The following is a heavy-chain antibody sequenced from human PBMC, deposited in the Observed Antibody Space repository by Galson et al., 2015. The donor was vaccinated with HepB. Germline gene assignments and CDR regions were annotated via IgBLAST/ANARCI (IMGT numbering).Heavy chain of an antibody. CDR2: IYDNGNT. CDR3: TREINWAFHI. D-gene: IGHD1-20*01. V-gene: IGHV3-66*01. CDR1: GFTVSGNY. J-gene: IGHJ3*02. Sequence: SLRLSCAASGFTVSGNYMNWVRQTPEKGLEWVSDIYDNGNTYYADSVKGRFTISRDNSRNTLSLQMNSLRAEDTAVYYRTREINWAFHIWGQGTTVTVSS.